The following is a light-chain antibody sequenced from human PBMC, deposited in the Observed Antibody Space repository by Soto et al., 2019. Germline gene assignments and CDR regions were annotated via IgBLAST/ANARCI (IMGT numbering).Light chain of an antibody. CDR1: QDIRNH. V-gene: IGKV1-16*02. CDR2: DTS. CDR3: QQSYDMPWT. J-gene: IGKJ1*01. Sequence: DLQMTQSPSLLSASVGDRVTITCRASQDIRNHLAWFQQRPGKVPKSLIYDTSSLQSGVPSKFSGSGSGTDFTLTISSLQPEDFATYYCQQSYDMPWTFGQGTKVDIK.